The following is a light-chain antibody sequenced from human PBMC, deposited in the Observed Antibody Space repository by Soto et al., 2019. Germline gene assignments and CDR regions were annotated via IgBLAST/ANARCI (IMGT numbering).Light chain of an antibody. CDR3: QQTYSIPRT. CDR2: VAS. V-gene: IGKV1-39*01. CDR1: QNIARY. Sequence: DIQMTQSPSSLSASAGDRVTITCRASQNIARYLYWFQQKPGKAPNLLIYVASNLQSGVPSRFSGSGSGTDFTLTINNLQPEDFATYYCQQTYSIPRTFGQGTMVDIK. J-gene: IGKJ2*01.